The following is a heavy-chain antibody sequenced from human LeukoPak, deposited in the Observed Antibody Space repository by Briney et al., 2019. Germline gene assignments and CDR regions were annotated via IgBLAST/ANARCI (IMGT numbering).Heavy chain of an antibody. D-gene: IGHD6-13*01. Sequence: PGGSLRLSCAASGFTFSSYAMSWVRQAPGKGLEWVSTISGGATNTYYAGSVKGRFTISRDNSKNTLYLQMNSLRAEDTAVYYCAKDVLPAAGYYFDSWGQGTLVTVSS. CDR3: AKDVLPAAGYYFDS. V-gene: IGHV3-23*01. J-gene: IGHJ4*02. CDR2: ISGGATNT. CDR1: GFTFSSYA.